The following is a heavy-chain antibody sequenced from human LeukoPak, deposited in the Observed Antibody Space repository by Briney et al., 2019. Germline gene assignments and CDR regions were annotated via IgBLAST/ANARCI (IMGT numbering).Heavy chain of an antibody. Sequence: PGGSLRLSCAASGFTFSSYAMSWVRQAPGKGLEWVSAISGSGGSTYYADSVKGRFIISRDNAKNSLYLQMNSLRAEDTAVYYCARLTSSGGGYSGYWGQGTLVTVSS. CDR1: GFTFSSYA. CDR2: ISGSGGST. J-gene: IGHJ4*02. V-gene: IGHV3-23*01. CDR3: ARLTSSGGGYSGY. D-gene: IGHD6-25*01.